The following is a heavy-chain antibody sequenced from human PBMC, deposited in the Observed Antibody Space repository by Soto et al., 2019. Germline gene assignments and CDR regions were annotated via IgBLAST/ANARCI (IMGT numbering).Heavy chain of an antibody. CDR3: ARPKRGGWRGGFGY. Sequence: QLQLQESGPGLVKLSETLSLTCTVSGGSISSSSYYWGWIRQPPGKGLEWIGSIYYSVSSYYNPSLKSRVTISVDTSRNQFSLKLSSVTAADTAVYYWARPKRGGWRGGFGYWGQGTLVSVSS. CDR1: GGSISSSSYY. CDR2: IYYSVSS. V-gene: IGHV4-39*01. D-gene: IGHD6-19*01. J-gene: IGHJ4*02.